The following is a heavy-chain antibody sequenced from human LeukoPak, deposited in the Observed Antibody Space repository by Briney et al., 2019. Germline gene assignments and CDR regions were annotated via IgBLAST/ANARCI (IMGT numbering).Heavy chain of an antibody. CDR2: IWSDTSNK. V-gene: IGHV3-33*01. CDR1: GFNFRNYD. Sequence: PGGSLRLSCAASGFNFRNYDMHWVRQAPGKGLEWVASIWSDTSNKYYADSVKGRFTISRDNAKNTLFLQMNSLRAEDTAVYYCARAYYFDTTGHDSDALDIWGRGTMVTVSS. D-gene: IGHD3-22*01. J-gene: IGHJ3*02. CDR3: ARAYYFDTTGHDSDALDI.